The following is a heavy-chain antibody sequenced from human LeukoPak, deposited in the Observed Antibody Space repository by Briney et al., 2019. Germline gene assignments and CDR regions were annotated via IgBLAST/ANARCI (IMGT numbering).Heavy chain of an antibody. Sequence: ASVKVSCKASGYTFTSCYMHWVRQAPGQGLEWMGIINPSGGSTSYAQKFQGRVTMTRDMSTSTVYMELSSLRSDDTAVYYCARDGLSLRGHVSDYWGQGTLVTVSS. CDR3: ARDGLSLRGHVSDY. J-gene: IGHJ4*02. CDR1: GYTFTSCY. CDR2: INPSGGST. V-gene: IGHV1-46*01. D-gene: IGHD3-10*01.